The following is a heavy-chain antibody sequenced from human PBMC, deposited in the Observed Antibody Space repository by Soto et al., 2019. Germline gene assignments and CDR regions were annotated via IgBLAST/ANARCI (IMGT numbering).Heavy chain of an antibody. D-gene: IGHD5-12*01. CDR1: GGSFSGYY. Sequence: SETLSLTCAVYGGSFSGYYWSWIRQPPGKGLEWIGEINHSGSTNYNPSLKSRVTISVDTSKNQFSLKLRSVTAADTAVYYCAREEMATHYYFDYWGQGTLVTVSS. V-gene: IGHV4-34*01. CDR3: AREEMATHYYFDY. CDR2: INHSGST. J-gene: IGHJ4*02.